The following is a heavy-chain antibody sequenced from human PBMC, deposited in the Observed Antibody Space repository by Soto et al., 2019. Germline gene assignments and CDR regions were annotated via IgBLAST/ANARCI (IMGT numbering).Heavy chain of an antibody. Sequence: SVQVSCKASGGTFSSYAISWVRQAPGQGLEWMGGIIPIFGTANYAQKFQGRVTITADESTSTAYMELSSLRSEDTAVYYCARAYYYDSSGYPTGGVHYYGMDVWGQGTTVTVSS. D-gene: IGHD3-22*01. CDR1: GGTFSSYA. CDR3: ARAYYYDSSGYPTGGVHYYGMDV. CDR2: IIPIFGTA. J-gene: IGHJ6*02. V-gene: IGHV1-69*13.